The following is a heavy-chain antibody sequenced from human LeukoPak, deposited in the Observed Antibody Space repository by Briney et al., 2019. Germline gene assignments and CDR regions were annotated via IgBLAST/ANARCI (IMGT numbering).Heavy chain of an antibody. Sequence: GGSLRLSCAASGFTFDDYGMRWVRQAPGKGLEWVAGINWNGGSTGYADSVKGRFTISRDNAKNSLYLQMNSLRAEDTALYHCAREGSSWSHYYFDYWGQGTLVTVSS. J-gene: IGHJ4*02. D-gene: IGHD6-13*01. V-gene: IGHV3-20*01. CDR1: GFTFDDYG. CDR2: INWNGGST. CDR3: AREGSSWSHYYFDY.